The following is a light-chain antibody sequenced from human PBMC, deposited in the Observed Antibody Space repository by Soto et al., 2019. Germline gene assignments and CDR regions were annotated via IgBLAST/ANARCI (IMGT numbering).Light chain of an antibody. CDR3: QQYGSSPTT. J-gene: IGKJ1*01. CDR1: QSVNNNF. Sequence: EIVLTQSPGTLSLSPGGRATLSCRASQSVNNNFLAWYQQKPGQAPRLLIYGASSRATGIPDRFSGSGSGTDFTLTISRLEAEDFAVYYCQQYGSSPTTFGQGTEVEIK. V-gene: IGKV3-20*01. CDR2: GAS.